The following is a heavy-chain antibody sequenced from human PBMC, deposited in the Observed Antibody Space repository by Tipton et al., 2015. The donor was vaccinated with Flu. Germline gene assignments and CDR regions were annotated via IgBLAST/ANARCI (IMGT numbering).Heavy chain of an antibody. CDR3: ARVEIYYGSGGYAADPYNWFDP. CDR2: IYYSGST. Sequence: TLSLTCTVSGGSISSYYWSWIRQPPGKGLEWIGYIYYSGSTNYNPSLKSRVTISVDTSKNQFSLKLSSVTAADTAVYYCARVEIYYGSGGYAADPYNWFDPWGQGTLVTVSS. CDR1: GGSISSYY. J-gene: IGHJ5*02. D-gene: IGHD3-10*01. V-gene: IGHV4-59*12.